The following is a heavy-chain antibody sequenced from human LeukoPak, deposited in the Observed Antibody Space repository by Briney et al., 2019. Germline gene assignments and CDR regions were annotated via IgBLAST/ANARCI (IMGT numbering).Heavy chain of an antibody. J-gene: IGHJ4*02. CDR1: GYSFTSYW. CDR3: ARREDYYGSGSYSNYFDY. V-gene: IGHV5-51*01. CDR2: IYPGDSDT. D-gene: IGHD3-10*01. Sequence: GESLKISCKGSGYSFTSYWIGWVRQMRGKGLEWMGIIYPGDSDTRYSPSFQGQVTISADKSISTAYLQWSSLKASDTAMYYCARREDYYGSGSYSNYFDYWGQGTLVTVSS.